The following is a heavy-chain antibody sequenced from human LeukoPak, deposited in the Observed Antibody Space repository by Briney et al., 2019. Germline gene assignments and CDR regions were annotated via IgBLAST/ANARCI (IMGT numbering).Heavy chain of an antibody. CDR3: ARDFSQRDGYNPLYGY. CDR1: GFTFSSYA. J-gene: IGHJ4*02. D-gene: IGHD5-24*01. Sequence: GRSLRLSCAASGFTFSSYAMHWVRQAPGKGLEWVAVISYDGSNKYYADSVKGRFTISRDNSKNTLYLQMNSLRAEDTAVYYCARDFSQRDGYNPLYGYWGQGTLVTVSS. CDR2: ISYDGSNK. V-gene: IGHV3-30-3*01.